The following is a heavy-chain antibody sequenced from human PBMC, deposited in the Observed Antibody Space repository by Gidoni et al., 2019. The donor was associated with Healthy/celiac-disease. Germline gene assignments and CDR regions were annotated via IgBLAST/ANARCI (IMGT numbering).Heavy chain of an antibody. CDR3: ARYYYDSSGYPYDAFDI. Sequence: EVQLVESGGGLIQPGGSLRLSCAASGFTVSSNYMSWVRQAPGKGLEWVSVIYSGGSTYYADSVKGRFTISRDNSKNTLYLQMNSLRAEDTAVYYCARYYYDSSGYPYDAFDIWGQGTMVTVSS. J-gene: IGHJ3*02. CDR1: GFTVSSNY. CDR2: IYSGGST. D-gene: IGHD3-22*01. V-gene: IGHV3-53*01.